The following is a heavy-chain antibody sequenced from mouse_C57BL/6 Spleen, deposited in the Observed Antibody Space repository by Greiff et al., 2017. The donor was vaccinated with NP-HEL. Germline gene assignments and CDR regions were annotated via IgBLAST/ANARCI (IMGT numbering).Heavy chain of an antibody. J-gene: IGHJ4*01. CDR3: AREGDYRPMDY. CDR1: GYAFSSSW. Sequence: VKLQESGPELVKPGASVKISCKASGYAFSSSWMNWVKQRPGKGLEWIGRIYPGDGDTNYNGKFKGKATLTADKSSSTAYMQLSSLTSEDSAVYFCAREGDYRPMDYWGQGTSVTVSS. CDR2: IYPGDGDT. D-gene: IGHD2-14*01. V-gene: IGHV1-82*01.